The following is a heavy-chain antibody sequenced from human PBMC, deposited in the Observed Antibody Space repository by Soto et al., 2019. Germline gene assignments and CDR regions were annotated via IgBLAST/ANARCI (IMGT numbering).Heavy chain of an antibody. D-gene: IGHD6-19*01. Sequence: EVQLVESGGGLVKPGGSLRLSCAASGFTFSSYSMNWVRQAPGKGLEWVSSISSSSSYIYYADSVKGRFIISRDNAKNSLYLQMNSLRAEDTAVYYCARGIAVAGSYWYFDLWGRGTLVTVSS. V-gene: IGHV3-21*01. CDR2: ISSSSSYI. CDR1: GFTFSSYS. J-gene: IGHJ2*01. CDR3: ARGIAVAGSYWYFDL.